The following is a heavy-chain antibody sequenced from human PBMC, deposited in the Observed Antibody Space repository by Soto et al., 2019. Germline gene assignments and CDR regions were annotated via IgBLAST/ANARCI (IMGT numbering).Heavy chain of an antibody. CDR2: IIPIFERA. CDR3: ARERAQTSGYPHLSEPFDI. D-gene: IGHD3-22*01. V-gene: IGHV1-69*06. J-gene: IGHJ3*02. Sequence: QVQLVQSGAEVKKPGSSVKVSCKASGGTFNSYTVSWVRQAPGQGLEWMGGIIPIFERANYAQKFQGRVTITADKSTNTVHMELGSLRSEDTAVYYCARERAQTSGYPHLSEPFDIWGQGTMVTVSS. CDR1: GGTFNSYT.